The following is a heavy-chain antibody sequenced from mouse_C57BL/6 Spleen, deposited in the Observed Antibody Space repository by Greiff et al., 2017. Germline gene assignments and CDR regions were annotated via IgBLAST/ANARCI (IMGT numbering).Heavy chain of an antibody. CDR2: IRNKANGYTT. V-gene: IGHV7-3*01. CDR1: GFTFTDYY. Sequence: DVMLVESGGGLVQPGGSLSLSCAASGFTFTDYYMSWVRQPPGKALEWLGFIRNKANGYTTEYSASVKGRFTISRDNSQSILYLQMNALRAEDSATYYCARYDWDVYAMDYWGQGTSVTVSS. D-gene: IGHD4-1*01. CDR3: ARYDWDVYAMDY. J-gene: IGHJ4*01.